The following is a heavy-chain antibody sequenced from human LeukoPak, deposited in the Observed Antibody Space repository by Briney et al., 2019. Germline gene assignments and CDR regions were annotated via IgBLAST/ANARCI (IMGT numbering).Heavy chain of an antibody. Sequence: ASVKVSCKASGYTFTGYYMHWVRQAPGQGLEWMGWINPNSGGTNYAQKFRGRVTMTRDTSISTAYMELSRLRSDDTAVYYCARYDVEEGHYFDYWGQGTLVTVSS. D-gene: IGHD1-1*01. CDR1: GYTFTGYY. CDR2: INPNSGGT. J-gene: IGHJ4*02. V-gene: IGHV1-2*02. CDR3: ARYDVEEGHYFDY.